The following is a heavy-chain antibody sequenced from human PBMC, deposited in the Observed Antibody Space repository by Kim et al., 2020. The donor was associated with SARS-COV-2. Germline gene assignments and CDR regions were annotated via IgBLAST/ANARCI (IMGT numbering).Heavy chain of an antibody. CDR2: INHSGST. V-gene: IGHV4-34*01. J-gene: IGHJ6*01. D-gene: IGHD3-10*01. CDR3: ARGSRGSSRGSGNPKYYY. Sequence: SETLSLTCAVYGGSFSGYYWSWIRQPPGKGLEWIGEINHSGSTNYNPSLKSRVTISVDTSKNQFSLKLSSVTAADTAVYYCARGSRGSSRGSGNPKYYY. CDR1: GGSFSGYY.